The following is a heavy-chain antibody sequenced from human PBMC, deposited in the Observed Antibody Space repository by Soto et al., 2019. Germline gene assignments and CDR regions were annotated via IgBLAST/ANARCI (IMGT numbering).Heavy chain of an antibody. CDR3: AREKGYCSGGSCLDFDY. J-gene: IGHJ4*02. CDR1: GYTFTGYY. D-gene: IGHD2-15*01. Sequence: ASVKVSCKASGYTFTGYYMHWVRQAPGQGLEWMGWINPNSGGTNYAQKFQGWVTMTRDTSISTAYMELSRLRSDDTAVYYCAREKGYCSGGSCLDFDYWGQGTLVTGSS. CDR2: INPNSGGT. V-gene: IGHV1-2*04.